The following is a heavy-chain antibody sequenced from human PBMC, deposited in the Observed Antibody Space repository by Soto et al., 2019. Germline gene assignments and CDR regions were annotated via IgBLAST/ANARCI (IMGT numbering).Heavy chain of an antibody. V-gene: IGHV4-39*01. CDR2: IYYSGST. D-gene: IGHD6-13*01. CDR1: GGSISSSSYY. J-gene: IGHJ6*02. Sequence: PSETXSLTCTVSGGSISSSSYYWGWIRQPPGKGLEWIGSIYYSGSTYYNPSLKSRVTISVDTSKNHLSLKLSSVTAADTAVYYCARLSSSRWYRDYYYGMDVWGQGTTVTVSS. CDR3: ARLSSSRWYRDYYYGMDV.